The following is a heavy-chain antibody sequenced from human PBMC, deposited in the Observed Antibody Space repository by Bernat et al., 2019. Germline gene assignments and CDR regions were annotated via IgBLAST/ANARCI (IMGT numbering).Heavy chain of an antibody. J-gene: IGHJ4*02. CDR1: GFTFSSYG. D-gene: IGHD2-21*01. V-gene: IGHV3-30*18. Sequence: QVQPVESGGGVVQPGRSLRLSCAASGFTFSSYGMHWVRQAPGKGLEWVAVISYDGSNKYYADSVKGRFTISRDNSKNTLYLQMNSLRAEDTAVYYCAKAPYDWGQGTLVTVSS. CDR3: AKAPYD. CDR2: ISYDGSNK.